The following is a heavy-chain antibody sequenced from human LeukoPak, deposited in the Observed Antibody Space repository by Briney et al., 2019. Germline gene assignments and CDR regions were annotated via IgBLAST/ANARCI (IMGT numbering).Heavy chain of an antibody. J-gene: IGHJ4*02. D-gene: IGHD2-8*01. CDR1: AFTFSSYS. Sequence: GGSLRLSCAASAFTFSSYSMNWVRQAPGKGLEWVTYISSSSSTIYYADSVKGRFTISRDNAKNSLYLQMNSLRAEDTAVYYCARDNGGYPTTADYWGQGTLVTVSS. CDR3: ARDNGGYPTTADY. V-gene: IGHV3-48*01. CDR2: ISSSSSTI.